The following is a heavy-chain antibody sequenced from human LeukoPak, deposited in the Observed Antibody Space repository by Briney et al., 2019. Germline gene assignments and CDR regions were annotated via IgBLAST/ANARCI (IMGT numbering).Heavy chain of an antibody. Sequence: ASVKVSCKASGYTFTSYGISWVRQAPGQGLEWMGWISAYNGNTNYAQKLQGRVTMTTDTSTSTAYMELRSLRSDDTAVYYCARDGGPYYDILTGYYPFDYWGQGTLVTVSS. J-gene: IGHJ4*02. CDR2: ISAYNGNT. V-gene: IGHV1-18*01. CDR3: ARDGGPYYDILTGYYPFDY. CDR1: GYTFTSYG. D-gene: IGHD3-9*01.